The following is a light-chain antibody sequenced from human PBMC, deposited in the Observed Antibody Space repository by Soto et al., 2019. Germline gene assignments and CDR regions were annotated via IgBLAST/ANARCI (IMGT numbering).Light chain of an antibody. CDR2: GAS. Sequence: ELVLTQSPGTLSLSPGERATLSCRASQSVSRNYLAWYQQKPGQAPRLLIYGASSRATGIPDRFSGSGSGTDFTLTISRLEPEEFAMYYCQQYGNLPRTFGQGTKVEI. J-gene: IGKJ1*01. CDR1: QSVSRNY. CDR3: QQYGNLPRT. V-gene: IGKV3-20*01.